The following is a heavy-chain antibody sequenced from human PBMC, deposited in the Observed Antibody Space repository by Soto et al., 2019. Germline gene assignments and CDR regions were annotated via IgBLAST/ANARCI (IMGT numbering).Heavy chain of an antibody. V-gene: IGHV4-4*07. J-gene: IGHJ1*01. Sequence: PSETLSLTCRVSGAYISDFSWSWIRQPTGKGLEWIGRITIKGNTQKNPSFKSRVTMSIDTSRNHFSLNLQSATAADTALYYCARETGENWTYEGHWGPGTLVTVSS. CDR1: GAYISDFS. D-gene: IGHD1-7*01. CDR3: ARETGENWTYEGH. CDR2: ITIKGNT.